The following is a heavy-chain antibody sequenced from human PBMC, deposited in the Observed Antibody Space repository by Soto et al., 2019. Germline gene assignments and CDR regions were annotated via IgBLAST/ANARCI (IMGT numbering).Heavy chain of an antibody. J-gene: IGHJ6*02. CDR1: GGSFSGYY. V-gene: IGHV4-34*01. Sequence: SETLSLTCAVYGGSFSGYYWSWIRQPPGKGLEWIGEINHSGSTNYNPSLKSRVTISVDTSKNQFSLKLSSVTAADTAVYYCASGGASYYYYGMDVWGQGTTVTVSS. CDR3: ASGGASYYYYGMDV. CDR2: INHSGST.